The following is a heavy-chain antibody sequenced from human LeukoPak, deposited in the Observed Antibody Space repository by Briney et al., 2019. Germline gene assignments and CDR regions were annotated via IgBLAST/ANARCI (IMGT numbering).Heavy chain of an antibody. CDR2: ISSSGSTI. Sequence: LSLTCTVSGGSISSYYWSWVRQAPGKGLEWVSYISSSGSTIYYADSVKGRFTISRDNAKNSLYLQMNSLRAEDTAVYYCAREDSLYSSSWADAFDIWGQGTMVTVSS. J-gene: IGHJ3*02. CDR3: AREDSLYSSSWADAFDI. D-gene: IGHD6-13*01. CDR1: GGSISSYY. V-gene: IGHV3-48*03.